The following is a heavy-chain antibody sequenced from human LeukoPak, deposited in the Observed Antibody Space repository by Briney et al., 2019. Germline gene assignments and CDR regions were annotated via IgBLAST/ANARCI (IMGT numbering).Heavy chain of an antibody. J-gene: IGHJ4*02. V-gene: IGHV3-48*02. D-gene: IGHD6-19*01. CDR3: AFDPRGGWNFDY. CDR1: GFTFRTYN. Sequence: PGGSLRLSCAASGFTFRTYNMNWVRQAPGEGLEWISYTSISGRTNYYADSVKGRFTISRDDAKNFLYLQMSSLRDEDTAVYYCAFDPRGGWNFDYWGQGTLVTVSS. CDR2: TSISGRTN.